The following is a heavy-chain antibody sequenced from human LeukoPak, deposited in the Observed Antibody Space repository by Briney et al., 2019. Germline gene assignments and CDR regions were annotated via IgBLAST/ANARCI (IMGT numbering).Heavy chain of an antibody. Sequence: PGGSLRPSCAASGFTFDDYAMHWVRQAPGKGLEWVSGISWNSGSIGYADSVKGRFTISRDNAKNSLYLQMNSLRAEDTALYYCAKDSGGYSYGPLDYWGQGTLVTVSS. V-gene: IGHV3-9*01. CDR3: AKDSGGYSYGPLDY. CDR1: GFTFDDYA. J-gene: IGHJ4*02. D-gene: IGHD5-18*01. CDR2: ISWNSGSI.